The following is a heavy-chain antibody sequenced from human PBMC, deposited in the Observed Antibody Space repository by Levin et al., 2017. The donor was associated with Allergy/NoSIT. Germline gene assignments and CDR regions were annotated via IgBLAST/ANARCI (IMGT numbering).Heavy chain of an antibody. D-gene: IGHD6-13*01. V-gene: IGHV4-59*01. Sequence: PSQTLSLPCTVSGGSISSYYWSWIRQPPGKGLEWIGYIYYSGSTNYNPSLKSRVTISVDTSKNQFSLKLSSVTAADTAVYYCARDYSIIAASGTHYVYGMDGWGQGTTVTVSS. CDR1: GGSISSYY. CDR3: ARDYSIIAASGTHYVYGMDG. J-gene: IGHJ6*02. CDR2: IYYSGST.